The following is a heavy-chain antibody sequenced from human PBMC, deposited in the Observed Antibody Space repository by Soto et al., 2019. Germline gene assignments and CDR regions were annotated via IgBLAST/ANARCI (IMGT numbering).Heavy chain of an antibody. V-gene: IGHV5-10-1*01. D-gene: IGHD3-22*01. CDR3: AGTCISKIGVVNEKGFDY. J-gene: IGHJ4*02. CDR2: IDLSDSYT. CDR1: GYSFTSYW. Sequence: PGESLKISCKGSGYSFTSYWISWVRQMPGKGLEWMGRIDLSDSYTNYSPSFQGHVTISADKSISTAYLQWSSLKASDTAMYYCAGTCISKIGVVNEKGFDYWGQGTLVTVSS.